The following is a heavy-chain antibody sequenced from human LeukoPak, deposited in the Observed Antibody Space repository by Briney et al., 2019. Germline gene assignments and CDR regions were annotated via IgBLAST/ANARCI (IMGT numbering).Heavy chain of an antibody. D-gene: IGHD5-18*01. CDR1: GYTFTIYD. CDR2: MNPNSGDT. J-gene: IGHJ4*02. CDR3: AGGKNRYSFYDY. V-gene: IGHV1-8*03. Sequence: GASVKVSCKASGYTFTIYDINWVRQATGQGLEWMGWMNPNSGDTGYAQKFQGRVTITWNTSISTAYMELSSLRSEDTAVYYCAGGKNRYSFYDYWGQGTLVTVSS.